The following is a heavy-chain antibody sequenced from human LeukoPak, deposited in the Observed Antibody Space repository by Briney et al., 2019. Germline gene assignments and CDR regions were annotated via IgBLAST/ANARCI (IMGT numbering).Heavy chain of an antibody. CDR1: GCSISSGSYS. J-gene: IGHJ5*02. V-gene: IGHV4-30-2*01. D-gene: IGHD4-17*01. CDR3: ARVTTVTYNWFDP. Sequence: PSETLSLTCAVSGCSISSGSYSWSWLRQPPGKGLEWIGFIYPRESTYYNPSLKSRFILSLDKYANQFSLNLSSVTAADTAVYYCARVTTVTYNWFDPWGQGTPVTVSS. CDR2: IYPREST.